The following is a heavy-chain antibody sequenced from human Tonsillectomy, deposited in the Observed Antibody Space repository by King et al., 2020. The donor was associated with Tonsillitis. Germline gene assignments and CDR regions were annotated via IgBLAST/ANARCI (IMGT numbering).Heavy chain of an antibody. CDR2: INHSGST. D-gene: IGHD3-10*01. Sequence: VQLQQWGAGLLKPSEPLSLTCAVYGGSFSGYYWSWIRQPPGKGLEWIGEINHSGSTNSNPSLKSRVTISVDTSKNQFSLKLRSVTAADTAVYYCARGGAYYYYMDVWDKGTTVTVSS. CDR3: ARGGAYYYYMDV. V-gene: IGHV4-34*01. CDR1: GGSFSGYY. J-gene: IGHJ6*03.